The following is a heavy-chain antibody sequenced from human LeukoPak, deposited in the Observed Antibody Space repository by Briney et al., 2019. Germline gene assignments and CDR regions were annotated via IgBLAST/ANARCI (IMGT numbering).Heavy chain of an antibody. CDR1: GYTFTSYG. V-gene: IGHV1-18*01. D-gene: IGHD2-15*01. J-gene: IGHJ6*03. Sequence: ASVKVSCKASGYTFTSYGISWVRQAPGQGLEWMGWISAYNGNTNYAQKLQGRVTMTTDTSTSTAYMELRSLRSDDTAVYYCATQGSHCSGGSCYAGDYYYYYYMDVWGKGTTVTVSS. CDR3: ATQGSHCSGGSCYAGDYYYYYYMDV. CDR2: ISAYNGNT.